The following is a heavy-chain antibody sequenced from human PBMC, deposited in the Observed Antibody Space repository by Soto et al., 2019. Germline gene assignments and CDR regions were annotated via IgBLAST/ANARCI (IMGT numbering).Heavy chain of an antibody. D-gene: IGHD1-26*01. CDR2: IYYSGST. CDR1: GGSISSYY. V-gene: IGHV4-59*01. Sequence: PSETLSLTCTVSGGSISSYYWSWIRQPPGKGLEWIGYIYYSGSTNYNPSLKSRVTISVDTSKNQFSLKLSSVTAADTAVYYCARGGAGAYYYYYYMDVWGKGTTVTVSS. J-gene: IGHJ6*03. CDR3: ARGGAGAYYYYYYMDV.